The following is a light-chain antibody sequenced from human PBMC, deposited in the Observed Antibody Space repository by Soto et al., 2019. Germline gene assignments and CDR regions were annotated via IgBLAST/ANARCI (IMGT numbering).Light chain of an antibody. CDR1: QSVSSSS. CDR3: QQYGSSMLT. Sequence: EIVLTQSPGTLSLSPGERATLSCRAGQSVSSSSLAWYQQKPGQAPRLLIYGASSRATGIPDRFSGSGSGTDFTFTISRLEPEDFAVYYCQQYGSSMLTFGGGTKVDI. CDR2: GAS. J-gene: IGKJ4*01. V-gene: IGKV3-20*01.